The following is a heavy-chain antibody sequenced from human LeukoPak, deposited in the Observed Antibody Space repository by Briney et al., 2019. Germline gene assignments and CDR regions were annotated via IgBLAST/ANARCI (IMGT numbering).Heavy chain of an antibody. Sequence: GASVKVSCKASGGTFSSYAISWVRQAPGQGLEWMGGIIPIFGTAIYAQKFQGRVTITADKSTSTAYMELSSLRSEDTAVYYCARSGRTVSLLYYYFDYWGQGTLVTVSS. V-gene: IGHV1-69*06. CDR2: IIPIFGTA. CDR1: GGTFSSYA. D-gene: IGHD1-14*01. CDR3: ARSGRTVSLLYYYFDY. J-gene: IGHJ4*02.